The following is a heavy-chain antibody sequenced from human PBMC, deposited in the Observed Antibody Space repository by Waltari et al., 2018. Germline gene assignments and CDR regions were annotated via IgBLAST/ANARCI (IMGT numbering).Heavy chain of an antibody. Sequence: EVNLVESGGGIVQPGVSLKLSCAASGISFSGSCMHWARQAPGKGLVWVSRINKNGDATSYADAVKSRFTISKDNAKNTLYLEMNSLRAEDTAVYYCARSGGYIDYWGQGTLVTVSS. CDR3: ARSGGYIDY. J-gene: IGHJ4*02. CDR1: GISFSGSC. CDR2: INKNGDAT. D-gene: IGHD2-15*01. V-gene: IGHV3-74*01.